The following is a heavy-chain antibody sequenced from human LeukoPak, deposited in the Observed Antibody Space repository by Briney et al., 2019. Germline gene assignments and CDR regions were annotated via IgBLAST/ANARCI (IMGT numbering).Heavy chain of an antibody. J-gene: IGHJ4*02. V-gene: IGHV3-30*18. D-gene: IGHD5-12*01. CDR1: GFTFSSTG. Sequence: GKSLRLSCTASGFTFSSTGMHWVRQAPGKGLDWVASISYDGSSKKYVDSVKGRFTISRDNSKRTLYLQMNSLRSEDTAVYYCAKEGLRFFDFWGQGTLVTVSS. CDR2: ISYDGSSK. CDR3: AKEGLRFFDF.